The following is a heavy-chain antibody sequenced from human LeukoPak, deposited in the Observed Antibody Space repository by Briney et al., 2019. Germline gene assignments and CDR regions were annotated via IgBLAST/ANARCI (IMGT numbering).Heavy chain of an antibody. J-gene: IGHJ4*02. CDR2: TRNKANSYTT. Sequence: GGSLRLSCAASGFTFSDHYMDWVRQAPGKGLEWVGRTRNKANSYTTEYAASVKGRFTISRDDSKNSLYLQMNSLKTEDTAVYYCARAALRWSPHLDYWGQGTLVTVSS. CDR1: GFTFSDHY. D-gene: IGHD4-23*01. V-gene: IGHV3-72*01. CDR3: ARAALRWSPHLDY.